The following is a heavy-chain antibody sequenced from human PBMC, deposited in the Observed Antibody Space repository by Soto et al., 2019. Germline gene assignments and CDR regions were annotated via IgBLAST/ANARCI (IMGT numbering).Heavy chain of an antibody. Sequence: TLSLPCPVSRGSIRSSSYYGTWLLPTPWEGLEWIGYIYYSGSTYYNPSLKSRVTISVDTSKNQFSLKLSSVTAADTAVYYCARDEKSGYYNNDAFDIWGQGKMVTGSS. CDR1: RGSIRSSSYY. CDR3: ARDEKSGYYNNDAFDI. V-gene: IGHV4-30-4*01. J-gene: IGHJ3*02. CDR2: IYYSGST. D-gene: IGHD3-3*01.